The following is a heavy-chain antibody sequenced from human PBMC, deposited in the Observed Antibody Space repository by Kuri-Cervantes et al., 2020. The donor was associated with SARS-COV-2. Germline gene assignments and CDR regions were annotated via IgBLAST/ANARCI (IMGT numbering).Heavy chain of an antibody. Sequence: GSLRLSCTVSGGSISSSSYYWGWIRQPPGKGLEWIGSIYYSGSTYYNPSLKSRVTISVDTSKNQFSLQLNSVTPEDTAVYYCAKSRGYSYGYQTRYYYYMDVWGKGTTVTVSS. J-gene: IGHJ6*03. D-gene: IGHD5-18*01. CDR3: AKSRGYSYGYQTRYYYYMDV. CDR1: GGSISSSSYY. CDR2: IYYSGST. V-gene: IGHV4-39*01.